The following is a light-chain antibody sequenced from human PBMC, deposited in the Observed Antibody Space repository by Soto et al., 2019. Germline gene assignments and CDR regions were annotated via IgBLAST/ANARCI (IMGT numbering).Light chain of an antibody. CDR3: QTWGTGIQV. J-gene: IGLJ2*01. V-gene: IGLV4-69*01. CDR2: LNSDGSH. CDR1: SGHSSYA. Sequence: QLVLTQSPSASASLGASVKLTCTLSSGHSSYAIAWRQQQPEKGPRYLMKLNSDGSHSKGDGIPDRFSGSSSGAERHLTISSLQSEDEADYYCQTWGTGIQVFGGGTKLTVL.